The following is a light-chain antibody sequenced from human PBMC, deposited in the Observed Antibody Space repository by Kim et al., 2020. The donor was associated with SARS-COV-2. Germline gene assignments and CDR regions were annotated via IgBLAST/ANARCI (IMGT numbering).Light chain of an antibody. Sequence: QSALTQPRSVSGSPGQSVTISCTGTSSDVGGYNYVSWYQQHPGKAPKLMIYDVSKRPSGVPDRFSGSKSGNTASLTISGLQAADEADYYCCSYAGSSYVFGTGTKVTV. V-gene: IGLV2-11*01. CDR1: SSDVGGYNY. CDR2: DVS. J-gene: IGLJ1*01. CDR3: CSYAGSSYV.